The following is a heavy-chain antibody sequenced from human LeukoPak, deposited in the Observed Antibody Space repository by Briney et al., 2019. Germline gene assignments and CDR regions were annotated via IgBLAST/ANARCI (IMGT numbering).Heavy chain of an antibody. CDR2: INPNSGGT. V-gene: IGHV1-2*06. D-gene: IGHD2-15*01. Sequence: ASVKVSCKASGYTFTGYYIHWVRQAPGQGLECMGRINPNSGGTNYAQKFQGRVTMTRDTSISTAYVELSRLRSDDTAVYYCARDNEYCSGGSCFTDWGQGTLVTVSS. J-gene: IGHJ4*02. CDR1: GYTFTGYY. CDR3: ARDNEYCSGGSCFTD.